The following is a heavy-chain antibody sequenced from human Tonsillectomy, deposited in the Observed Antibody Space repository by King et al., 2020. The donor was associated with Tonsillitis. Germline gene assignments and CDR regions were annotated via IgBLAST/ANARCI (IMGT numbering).Heavy chain of an antibody. D-gene: IGHD6-13*01. CDR1: GGSISSYY. CDR3: AANMYSSSWEPYYYYYMDV. V-gene: IGHV4-59*01. Sequence: QLQESGPGLVKPSETLSLTCTVSGGSISSYYWSWIRQPPGKGLEWIGYIYYSGSTNYNPSLKSRVTISVDTSKNQFSLKLSSVTAADTAVYYGAANMYSSSWEPYYYYYMDVWGKGTTVTVSS. J-gene: IGHJ6*03. CDR2: IYYSGST.